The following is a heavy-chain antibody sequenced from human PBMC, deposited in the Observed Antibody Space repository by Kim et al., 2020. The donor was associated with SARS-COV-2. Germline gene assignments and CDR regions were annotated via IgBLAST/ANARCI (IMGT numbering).Heavy chain of an antibody. Sequence: SETLSLTCAVYGGSFSGYYWSWIRQPPGKGLEWIGEINHSGSTNYNPSLKSRVTISVDTSENQFSLKLSSVTAADTAVYYCARGRGAARPSGVVFDPWGQGTLVTVSS. CDR2: INHSGST. CDR1: GGSFSGYY. D-gene: IGHD6-6*01. CDR3: ARGRGAARPSGVVFDP. J-gene: IGHJ5*02. V-gene: IGHV4-34*01.